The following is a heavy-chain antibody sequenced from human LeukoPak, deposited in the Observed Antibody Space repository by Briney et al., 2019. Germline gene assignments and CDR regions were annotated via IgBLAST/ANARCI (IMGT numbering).Heavy chain of an antibody. Sequence: SETLSLTCTVSGGSISTYYWSWIRQPPGKGLEWIGYVYYSGSTNCNPSLKSRVTISVDTSKNQFSLKLSSVTAADTAVYYCARLPGYCSTTTCYLNYFDFWGQGTLVTVSS. CDR2: VYYSGST. V-gene: IGHV4-59*01. D-gene: IGHD2-2*01. J-gene: IGHJ4*02. CDR3: ARLPGYCSTTTCYLNYFDF. CDR1: GGSISTYY.